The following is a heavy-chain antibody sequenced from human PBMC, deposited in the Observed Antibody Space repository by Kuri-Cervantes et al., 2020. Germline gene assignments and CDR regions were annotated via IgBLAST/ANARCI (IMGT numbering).Heavy chain of an antibody. V-gene: IGHV4-39*07. D-gene: IGHD7-27*01. CDR3: AREPNWGSGY. Sequence: SETLSLTCNVSGASISSRSHYWTWIRQPPGKGLEWIGSIYYSGSTYYNPSLESRVTISVDTSKNQFSLKLSSVTAADTAVYYCAREPNWGSGYWGQGTLVTVSS. CDR2: IYYSGST. J-gene: IGHJ4*02. CDR1: GASISSRSHY.